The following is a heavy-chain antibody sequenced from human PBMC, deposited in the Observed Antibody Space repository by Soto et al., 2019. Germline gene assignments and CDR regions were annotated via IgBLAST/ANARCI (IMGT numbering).Heavy chain of an antibody. V-gene: IGHV4-34*01. J-gene: IGHJ3*02. CDR3: ATAEGDI. CDR1: GGSFSGYY. Sequence: SETLSLTCAVYGGSFSGYYWSWIRQPPGKGLEWIGEINHGGSTNYNPSLKSRVTISVDTSKNQFSLKLSSVTAADTAVYYCATAEGDIWGQGTMVTVSS. CDR2: INHGGST.